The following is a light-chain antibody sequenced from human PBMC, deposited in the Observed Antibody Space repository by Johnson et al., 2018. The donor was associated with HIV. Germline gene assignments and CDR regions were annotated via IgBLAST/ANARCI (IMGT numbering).Light chain of an antibody. CDR2: ENN. J-gene: IGLJ1*01. CDR1: SSNIGNNY. Sequence: QSVLTQPPSVSAAPGQKVTISCSGSSSNIGNNYVSWYQQLPGTAPKLLIYENNKLPSGIPDRFSGSKSGTSATLGITGLQTGDEADYYCGTWDNSLNSPVFGTGTKVTVL. CDR3: GTWDNSLNSPV. V-gene: IGLV1-51*02.